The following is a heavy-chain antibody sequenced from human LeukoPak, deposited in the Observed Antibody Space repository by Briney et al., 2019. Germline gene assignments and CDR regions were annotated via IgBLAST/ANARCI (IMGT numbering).Heavy chain of an antibody. D-gene: IGHD2-15*01. CDR1: GFTFSSYS. CDR3: APRLGAATH. CDR2: ISSSSSYI. V-gene: IGHV3-21*01. Sequence: KPGGSLRLSCAASGFTFSSYSMNWVRQAPGKGLEWVSSISSSSSYIYYVDSVKGRFTISRDNAKNSLYLQMNSLRAEDTAVYYCAPRLGAATHWGQGTLVTVSS. J-gene: IGHJ4*02.